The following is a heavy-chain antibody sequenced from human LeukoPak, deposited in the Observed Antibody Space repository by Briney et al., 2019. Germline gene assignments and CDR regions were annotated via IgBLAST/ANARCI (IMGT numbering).Heavy chain of an antibody. CDR3: AIPPLCPSLREGYCSGGSCYRRDWYFDL. CDR1: GGTFSSYA. CDR2: IIPIFGTA. J-gene: IGHJ2*01. V-gene: IGHV1-69*06. Sequence: SVKVSCKASGGTFSSYAISWVRQAPGQGLEWMGGIIPIFGTANYAQKFQGRVTITADKSTSTAYMELSSLRSEDTAVYYCAIPPLCPSLREGYCSGGSCYRRDWYFDLWGRGTLVTVSS. D-gene: IGHD2-15*01.